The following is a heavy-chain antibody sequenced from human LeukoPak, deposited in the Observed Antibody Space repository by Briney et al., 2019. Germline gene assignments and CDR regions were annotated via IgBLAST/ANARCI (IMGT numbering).Heavy chain of an antibody. CDR2: INHSGST. D-gene: IGHD2-2*01. V-gene: IGHV4-34*01. Sequence: SETLSLTCAVYGGSFSGYYWSWIRQPPGKGLEWIGEINHSGSTNYNPSLKSRVTISVDTSKNQFSLKLSSVTAADTAVYYCARGARIVVVPAADPCFDYWGQGTLVTVSS. J-gene: IGHJ4*02. CDR3: ARGARIVVVPAADPCFDY. CDR1: GGSFSGYY.